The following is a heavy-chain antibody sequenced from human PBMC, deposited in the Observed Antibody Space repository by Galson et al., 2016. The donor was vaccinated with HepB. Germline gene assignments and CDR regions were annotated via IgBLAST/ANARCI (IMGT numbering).Heavy chain of an antibody. J-gene: IGHJ1*01. CDR1: GASISSHY. CDR3: ARVGSGIAEYFQD. V-gene: IGHV4-4*07. Sequence: SETLSLTCTVSGASISSHYWSWIRQSAGKGLEWIGRAHISGINNYNPSLEGRLSMSLDKTKNQCSLNLTFVTAADTAVYYCARVGSGIAEYFQDWGQGTLAIVSS. CDR2: AHISGIN. D-gene: IGHD6-19*01.